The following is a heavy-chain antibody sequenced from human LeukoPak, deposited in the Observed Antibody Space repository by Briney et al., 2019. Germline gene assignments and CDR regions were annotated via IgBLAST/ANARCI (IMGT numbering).Heavy chain of an antibody. Sequence: SETLSLTCAVSGYSISSGYYWGWIRQPPGKGLEWIGSIYHSGSTYYNPSLKSRVTISVDTSKNQFSLKLSSVTAADTAVYYCARRDGIAELDDWGQGTLVTVSS. D-gene: IGHD5-24*01. J-gene: IGHJ4*02. V-gene: IGHV4-38-2*01. CDR3: ARRDGIAELDD. CDR2: IYHSGST. CDR1: GYSISSGYY.